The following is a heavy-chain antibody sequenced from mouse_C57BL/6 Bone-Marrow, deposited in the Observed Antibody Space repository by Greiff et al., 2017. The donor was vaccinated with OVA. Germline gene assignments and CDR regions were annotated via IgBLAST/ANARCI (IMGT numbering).Heavy chain of an antibody. D-gene: IGHD2-4*01. CDR2: IDPEAGDT. Sequence: EVQLQQSGAELVRPGASVKLSCTASGFNIKDYYMHWVKQRPEQGLEWIGRIDPEAGDTEYAPKFQGKATMTADTSSNTAYLQLSSLTSEDTAFYYCTTEGNDYGGYYFDYWGQGTTLTVSS. CDR1: GFNIKDYY. J-gene: IGHJ2*01. V-gene: IGHV14-1*01. CDR3: TTEGNDYGGYYFDY.